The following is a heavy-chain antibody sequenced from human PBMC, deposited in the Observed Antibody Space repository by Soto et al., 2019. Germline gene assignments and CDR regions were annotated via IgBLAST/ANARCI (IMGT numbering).Heavy chain of an antibody. J-gene: IGHJ6*02. Sequence: GASLKVSCKASGGTFSGYAISWVRQAPGQGLEWMGGIIPIFGTANYAQKFQGRVTITADESTSTAYMELSSLRSEDTAVYYCARVSIFGIGPYYYYGMDVWGQGTTVTVSS. CDR3: ARVSIFGIGPYYYYGMDV. V-gene: IGHV1-69*13. D-gene: IGHD3-3*01. CDR2: IIPIFGTA. CDR1: GGTFSGYA.